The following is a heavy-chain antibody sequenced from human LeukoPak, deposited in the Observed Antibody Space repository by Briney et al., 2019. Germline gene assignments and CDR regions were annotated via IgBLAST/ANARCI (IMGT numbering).Heavy chain of an antibody. CDR3: AKRVSGYYPYFDY. CDR1: GFTVSSNY. Sequence: GGSLRLSCAASGFTVSSNYMSWVRQAPGKGLEWVSVIYSGGSTYYADSVKGRFTISRDDSKNTLYLQMNSLRAEDTAVYYCAKRVSGYYPYFDYWGQGTLVTVSS. J-gene: IGHJ4*02. CDR2: IYSGGST. D-gene: IGHD3-22*01. V-gene: IGHV3-53*01.